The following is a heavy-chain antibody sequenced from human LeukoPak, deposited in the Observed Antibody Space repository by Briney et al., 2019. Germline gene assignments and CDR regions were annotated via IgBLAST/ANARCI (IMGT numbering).Heavy chain of an antibody. D-gene: IGHD6-19*01. V-gene: IGHV3-74*01. CDR2: INTDGTVT. J-gene: IGHJ4*02. CDR1: GFTFSKYW. Sequence: GWSLRLSCAASGFTFSKYWMLLVLQAPGARLEGVSRINTDGTVTTYADSVKGRFTVSRDNADNTLFLQMNSVRDADTAVYYCATKQWLAPPPDSWGQGTPVTVSS. CDR3: ATKQWLAPPPDS.